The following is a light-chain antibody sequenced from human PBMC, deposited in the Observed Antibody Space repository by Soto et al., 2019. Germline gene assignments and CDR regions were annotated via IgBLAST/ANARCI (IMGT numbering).Light chain of an antibody. CDR2: SAS. V-gene: IGKV1-39*01. CDR1: QDINVY. J-gene: IGKJ2*03. Sequence: DIQMTQSPSSVSASIGDTVTITCRASQDINVYLNWYQQKSGEVPKLLIYSASTLHSGVPSRFTDSGSETDFTLTITSLQPEDFATYYCQHGYVAPYSFGQGTKVDI. CDR3: QHGYVAPYS.